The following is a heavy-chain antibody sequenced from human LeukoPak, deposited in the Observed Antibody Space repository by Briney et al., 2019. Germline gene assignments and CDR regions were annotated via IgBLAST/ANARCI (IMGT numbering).Heavy chain of an antibody. CDR2: IYTNGST. D-gene: IGHD3-22*01. Sequence: SQTLSLTCTVSGGSISSGSYYWSWIRQPAGKGLEWVGRIYTNGSTNYNPSLKSRVTISVDTSKNQFSLKLSSVTAADTAVYYCARSYYYDSSGYLIGGYYFDYWGQGTLVTVSS. CDR3: ARSYYYDSSGYLIGGYYFDY. CDR1: GGSISSGSYY. J-gene: IGHJ4*02. V-gene: IGHV4-61*02.